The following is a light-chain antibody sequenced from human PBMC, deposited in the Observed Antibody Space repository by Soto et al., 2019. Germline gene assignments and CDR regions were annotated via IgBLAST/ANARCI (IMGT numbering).Light chain of an antibody. CDR1: QSLLLNNGYSY. CDR2: LAS. CDR3: MQALQDPLT. J-gene: IGKJ4*01. Sequence: DIVMTQSPLSLPVTPGEPASISCRSGQSLLLNNGYSYLDWYVQKPGQSPQLLIYLASTRASGVPARFSGSGSGTDFTVKISRVEAEDVCVYYCMQALQDPLTFGGGTKVQI. V-gene: IGKV2-28*01.